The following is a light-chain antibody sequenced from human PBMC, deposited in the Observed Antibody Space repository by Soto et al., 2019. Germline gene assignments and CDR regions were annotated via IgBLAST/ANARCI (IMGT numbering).Light chain of an antibody. Sequence: DIQMTQSPSSVSASVGDRVTITCRASQDISSDLAWYQHRPGKGPKFLIYEASTLHNGDPSRFSGSGSGTDFTLTINNLQPEDFATYFCQQASSFPLSFGGGTKVEMK. CDR3: QQASSFPLS. J-gene: IGKJ4*01. CDR2: EAS. V-gene: IGKV1-12*01. CDR1: QDISSD.